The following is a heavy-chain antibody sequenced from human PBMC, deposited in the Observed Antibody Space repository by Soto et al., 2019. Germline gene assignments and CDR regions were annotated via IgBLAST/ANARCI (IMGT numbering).Heavy chain of an antibody. D-gene: IGHD6-6*01. CDR2: IIPIFGTA. CDR3: ARALYSSSSPNWFDP. V-gene: IGHV1-69*06. CDR1: GGTFSSYA. Sequence: QVQLVQSGAEVKKPGSSVKVSCKASGGTFSSYAISWVRQAPGQGLEWMGGIIPIFGTANYAQKFQGRVTITADKPTSAAYRELGSLRSEDTAVYYCARALYSSSSPNWFDPWGQGTLVTVSS. J-gene: IGHJ5*02.